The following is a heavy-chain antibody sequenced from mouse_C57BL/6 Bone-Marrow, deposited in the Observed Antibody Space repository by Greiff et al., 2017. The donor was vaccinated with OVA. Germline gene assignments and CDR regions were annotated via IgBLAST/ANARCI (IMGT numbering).Heavy chain of an antibody. V-gene: IGHV14-2*02. CDR2: IDPEDGDT. D-gene: IGHD2-2*01. CDR3: ARDGYDVDY. Sequence: VKVEESGAALVKPGASVKLSCKASGFNINDYYMHWVKQGPEQGLEWIGMIDPEDGDTKYDPKFKGQATITADTSSNTAYLQLSCLNSEDTAVYYGARDGYDVDYWGQGTTLTVSS. J-gene: IGHJ2*01. CDR1: GFNINDYY.